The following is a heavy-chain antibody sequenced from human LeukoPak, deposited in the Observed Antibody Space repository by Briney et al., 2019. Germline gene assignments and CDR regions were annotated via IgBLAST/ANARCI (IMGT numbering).Heavy chain of an antibody. CDR1: GGSISNYY. J-gene: IGHJ3*02. CDR3: ARGVVLGQDDALDI. CDR2: IFYRGSI. V-gene: IGHV4-59*12. Sequence: PSETLSLTCTVSGGSISNYYWSWIRQPPGKGLEWIGYIFYRGSIDYSPSLQSRVTISVDTSKNHLSLRLTSVTAADTAVYFCARGVVLGQDDALDIWGRGTMVTVSS. D-gene: IGHD3/OR15-3a*01.